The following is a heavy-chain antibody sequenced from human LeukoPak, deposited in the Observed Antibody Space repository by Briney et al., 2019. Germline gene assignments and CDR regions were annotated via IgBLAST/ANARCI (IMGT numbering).Heavy chain of an antibody. CDR2: IYYSGST. CDR1: GGSISSGGYY. Sequence: SQTLSLTCTVSGGSISSGGYYWSWIRQPPGKGLEWIGYIYYSGSTNYNPPLKSRVTISVDTFKSQLSVKLRAVSDADTAVYYCAREILFLWFAELRGDFDYWGQGTLVTFSS. J-gene: IGHJ4*02. D-gene: IGHD3-10*01. V-gene: IGHV4-31*03. CDR3: AREILFLWFAELRGDFDY.